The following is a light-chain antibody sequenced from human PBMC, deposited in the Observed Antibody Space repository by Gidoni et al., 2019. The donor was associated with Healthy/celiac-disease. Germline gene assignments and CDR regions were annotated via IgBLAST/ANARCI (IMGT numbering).Light chain of an antibody. CDR2: GAS. CDR3: QQYNNWPPPWT. V-gene: IGKV3-15*01. J-gene: IGKJ1*01. Sequence: EIVMTQSPATLSVSPGERATLSCRASQSVSSNLAWYQQKPGQAPRLLIYGASTRATGIPARFSGSGSGTEFTLTISSLQSEDFAVYYCQQYNNWPPPWTFXQXTKVXIK. CDR1: QSVSSN.